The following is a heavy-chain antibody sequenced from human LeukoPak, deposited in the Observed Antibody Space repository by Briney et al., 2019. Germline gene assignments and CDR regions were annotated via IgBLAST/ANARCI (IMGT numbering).Heavy chain of an antibody. D-gene: IGHD1-1*01. V-gene: IGHV6-1*01. CDR1: GDIVSSNVAA. CDR3: ARQLGHFDF. Sequence: SQTLSLTCAISGDIVSSNVAAWHWIRQSPSRGLEWLGRTYYRSKLYNDYALSVKSRISINPDTSKNQFSLQLNSVTPEDTAVYYCARQLGHFDFWGQGTLVTVSS. CDR2: TYYRSKLYN. J-gene: IGHJ4*02.